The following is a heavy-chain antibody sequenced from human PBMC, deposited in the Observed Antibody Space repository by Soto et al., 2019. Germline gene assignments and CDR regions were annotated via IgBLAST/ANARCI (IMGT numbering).Heavy chain of an antibody. J-gene: IGHJ4*02. CDR2: ISATDGCT. Sequence: EVQLLESGGGLVQPGGSLGLSCAASGFTFNTYAMSWVRQAPGKGLEWVSTISATDGCTYYADSVTGRFTISRDNSKNTLSLQMNTLRADYMNVYYCANGESNGWPAFYYWGQGPMVTVSA. D-gene: IGHD6-19*01. V-gene: IGHV3-23*01. CDR1: GFTFNTYA. CDR3: ANGESNGWPAFYY.